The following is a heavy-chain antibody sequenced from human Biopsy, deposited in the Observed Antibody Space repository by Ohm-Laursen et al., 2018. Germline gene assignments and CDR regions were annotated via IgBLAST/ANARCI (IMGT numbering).Heavy chain of an antibody. CDR3: AKDLRNNNWGVEN. Sequence: SLRLSCTASGFSFSSYGMHWVRQAPGKGLEWVAVIWYDGSNKYSADSVKGRFSISRGNSKSTLYLQMNNLRAEDTAVFYCAKDLRNNNWGVENWGQGTLVTVSS. CDR1: GFSFSSYG. J-gene: IGHJ4*02. D-gene: IGHD7-27*01. CDR2: IWYDGSNK. V-gene: IGHV3-30*18.